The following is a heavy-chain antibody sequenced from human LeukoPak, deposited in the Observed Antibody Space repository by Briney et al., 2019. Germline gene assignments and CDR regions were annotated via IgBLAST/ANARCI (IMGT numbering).Heavy chain of an antibody. V-gene: IGHV4-39*01. D-gene: IGHD1-26*01. Sequence: PSETLSLTCPVSGGSISSSSYYWGWIRQPPGKGLEWIGSIYYSGSTYYNPSLKSRVTISVDTSKNQFSLKLSSVTAADTAVYYCARRGLLLRYFDLWGRGTLVTVSS. CDR1: GGSISSSSYY. J-gene: IGHJ2*01. CDR3: ARRGLLLRYFDL. CDR2: IYYSGST.